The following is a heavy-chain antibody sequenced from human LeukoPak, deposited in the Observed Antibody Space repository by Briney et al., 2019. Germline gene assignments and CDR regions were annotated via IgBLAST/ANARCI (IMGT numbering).Heavy chain of an antibody. CDR2: INPSGGST. CDR1: GYTFTSYY. CDR3: ARALGSHQWLVRRGPFDY. Sequence: ASVKVSCKASGYTFTSYYMHWVRQAPGQGLEWMEIINPSGGSTSYAQKFQGRVTMTRDTSTSTVYMELSSLRSEDTAVYYCARALGSHQWLVRRGPFDYWGQGTLVTVSS. V-gene: IGHV1-46*01. D-gene: IGHD6-19*01. J-gene: IGHJ4*02.